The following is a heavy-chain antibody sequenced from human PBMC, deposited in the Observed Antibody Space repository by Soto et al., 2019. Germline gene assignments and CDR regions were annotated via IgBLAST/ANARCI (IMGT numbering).Heavy chain of an antibody. D-gene: IGHD2-21*02. CDR3: ASPSDAMMAAYCGGDCYSDDAFDI. J-gene: IGHJ3*02. CDR2: IIPILGIA. V-gene: IGHV1-69*02. CDR1: GGTFSSYT. Sequence: QVQLVQSGAEVKKPGSSVKVSCKASGGTFSSYTISWVRQAPGQGLEWMGRIIPILGIANYAQKFQGRVTITADKSTSTAYMELSSLRSEDTAVYYCASPSDAMMAAYCGGDCYSDDAFDIWGQGTMVTVSS.